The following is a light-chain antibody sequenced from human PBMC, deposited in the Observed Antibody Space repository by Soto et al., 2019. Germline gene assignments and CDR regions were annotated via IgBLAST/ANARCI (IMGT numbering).Light chain of an antibody. Sequence: QSVLTQPPSASGTPGQRVTISCSGSSSNIGSNIVNWYQQLPGTAPKLLIYSNNQRPSGVPDRFSGSKSGTSASLAITRVEAGDEADYYCQVYDTTFNYYVFGPGTKVTVL. CDR3: QVYDTTFNYYV. J-gene: IGLJ1*01. CDR2: SNN. V-gene: IGLV1-44*01. CDR1: SSNIGSNI.